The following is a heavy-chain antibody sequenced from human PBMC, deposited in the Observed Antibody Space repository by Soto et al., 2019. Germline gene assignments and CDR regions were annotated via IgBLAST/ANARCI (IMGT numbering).Heavy chain of an antibody. V-gene: IGHV3-48*01. Sequence: PGGSLRLSCAASGFTFSSYSMNWVRQAPGKGLEWVSYISSSSSTIYYADSVKGRFTISRDNAKNSLYLQMNSLRAEDTAVYYCAREGYCSGGSCYSVIYYYYYGMDVWGQGTTVTVSS. D-gene: IGHD2-15*01. CDR1: GFTFSSYS. J-gene: IGHJ6*02. CDR3: AREGYCSGGSCYSVIYYYYYGMDV. CDR2: ISSSSSTI.